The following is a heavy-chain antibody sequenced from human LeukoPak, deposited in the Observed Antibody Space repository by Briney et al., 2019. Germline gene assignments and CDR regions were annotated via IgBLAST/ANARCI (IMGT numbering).Heavy chain of an antibody. Sequence: GESLKISCKGSGYSFTSYWIGWVRQMPGKGLEWMGIIYPGDSDTRYSPSFQGQVTISADKSISTAYLQWSSLKASDTAMYYCARLYQIAAAENWFDPWGQGTLVTVSS. CDR1: GYSFTSYW. CDR2: IYPGDSDT. CDR3: ARLYQIAAAENWFDP. V-gene: IGHV5-51*01. J-gene: IGHJ5*02. D-gene: IGHD6-13*01.